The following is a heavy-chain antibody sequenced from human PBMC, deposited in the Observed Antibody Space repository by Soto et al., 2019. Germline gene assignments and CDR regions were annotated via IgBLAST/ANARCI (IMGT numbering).Heavy chain of an antibody. D-gene: IGHD2-21*02. CDR3: ARXPLGYCGADCFNWYFDL. CDR1: GGTFSSYA. Sequence: SVKASCKASGGTFSSYAISWVRQAPGQGLEWMGGIIPIFGTANYAQKFQGRVTITADESTSTAYMELSSLRSEDTAVYYCARXPLGYCGADCFNWYFDLWGRGTLVTVSS. V-gene: IGHV1-69*13. J-gene: IGHJ2*01. CDR2: IIPIFGTA.